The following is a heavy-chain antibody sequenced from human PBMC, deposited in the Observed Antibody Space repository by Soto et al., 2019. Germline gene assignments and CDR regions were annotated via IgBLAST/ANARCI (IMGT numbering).Heavy chain of an antibody. V-gene: IGHV4-31*03. Sequence: QVRLEESGPGLVKPSETLSLICSVSGGSVNNANYFWNWIRHHPENGLEWIGYISYSGSTRYNPSFKTRATLSIDTSKNHFSLRLNSVTVADTAVYFCARDADYGGSRGGMDVWGRGTTVTVSS. CDR1: GGSVNNANYF. J-gene: IGHJ6*02. CDR2: ISYSGST. CDR3: ARDADYGGSRGGMDV. D-gene: IGHD4-17*01.